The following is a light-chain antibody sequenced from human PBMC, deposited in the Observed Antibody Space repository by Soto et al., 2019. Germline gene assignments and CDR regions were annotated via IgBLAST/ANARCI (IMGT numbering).Light chain of an antibody. J-gene: IGKJ1*01. CDR2: AAS. CDR1: QGISSY. CDR3: QQLNSYL. Sequence: DIQLTQSPSFLSASVGDRFTITCRASQGISSYLAWYQQKPGKAPKLLIYAASTLQSGVPSRFSGSGSGTEFTLTISSLQPEDFATYYCQQLNSYLFGQGTKVDIK. V-gene: IGKV1-9*01.